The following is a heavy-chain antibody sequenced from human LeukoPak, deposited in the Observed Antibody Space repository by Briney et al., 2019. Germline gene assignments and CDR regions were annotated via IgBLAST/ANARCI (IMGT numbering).Heavy chain of an antibody. CDR3: ARLEQQLGWFDP. J-gene: IGHJ5*02. D-gene: IGHD6-13*01. CDR1: GGSISSSSYY. CDR2: IYYSGST. V-gene: IGHV4-39*07. Sequence: SETLSLTCTVSGGSISSSSYYWGWIRQPPGKGLEWIGSIYYSGSTYYNPSLKSRVTISVDTSKNQFSLKLSSVTAADTAVYYCARLEQQLGWFDPWGQGTLVTVSS.